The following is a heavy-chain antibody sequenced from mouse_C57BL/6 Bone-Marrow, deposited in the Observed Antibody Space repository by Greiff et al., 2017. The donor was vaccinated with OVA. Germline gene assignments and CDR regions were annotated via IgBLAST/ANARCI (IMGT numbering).Heavy chain of an antibody. CDR1: GYTFTSYG. D-gene: IGHD1-1*01. CDR3: ERGSTVVAHWYFDV. CDR2: IYPRSGNT. Sequence: VQLQQSGAELARPGASVKLSCKASGYTFTSYGISWVKQRTGQGLEWIGEIYPRSGNTYYNEEFKGKATLTADKSSSTAYMELRSLTPEDSAVEFWERGSTVVAHWYFDVWGTGTTVTVSS. V-gene: IGHV1-81*01. J-gene: IGHJ1*03.